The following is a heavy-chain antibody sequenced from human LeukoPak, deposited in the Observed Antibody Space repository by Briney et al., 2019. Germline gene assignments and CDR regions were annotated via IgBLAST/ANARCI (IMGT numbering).Heavy chain of an antibody. CDR1: GLTFSSYS. D-gene: IGHD5-12*01. V-gene: IGHV3-21*01. CDR2: MSSSSSYI. Sequence: PGGSLRLSCAASGLTFSSYSMNWVRQAPGRGLEWVSSMSSSSSYIYYADSVKGRFTISRDNAKNSLYLQMNSLRAEDTAVYYCARGGAKTWSGYDWDYYGMDVWGQGTTVTVSS. CDR3: ARGGAKTWSGYDWDYYGMDV. J-gene: IGHJ6*02.